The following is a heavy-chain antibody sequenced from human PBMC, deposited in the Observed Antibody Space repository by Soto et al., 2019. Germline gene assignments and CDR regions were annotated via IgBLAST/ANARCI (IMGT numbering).Heavy chain of an antibody. V-gene: IGHV3-23*01. J-gene: IGHJ3*02. D-gene: IGHD2-2*01. CDR1: GFTFSSYA. CDR3: AKAFSRGLPAAILPDAFDI. Sequence: GGSLRLSCAASGFTFSSYAMSWVRQAPGKGLEWVSAISGSGGSTYYADSVKSRFTISRDNSKNTLYLQMNSLRAEDTAVYYCAKAFSRGLPAAILPDAFDIWGQGTMVTVSS. CDR2: ISGSGGST.